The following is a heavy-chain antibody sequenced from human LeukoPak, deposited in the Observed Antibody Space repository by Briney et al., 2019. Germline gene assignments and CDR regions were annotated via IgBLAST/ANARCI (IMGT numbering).Heavy chain of an antibody. J-gene: IGHJ2*01. V-gene: IGHV3-30*02. D-gene: IGHD3-10*01. CDR1: GFTFISYG. CDR2: IRYDGVIK. Sequence: HPGWSLRLSCAASGFTFISYGMHWVRQAPGKGLEWVAFIRYDGVIKYYADSVKGRFTISRDNSKNTLNVHMNSLRPEDTAVYYCAKDSPGISGFDLWGRGTLVTVSS. CDR3: AKDSPGISGFDL.